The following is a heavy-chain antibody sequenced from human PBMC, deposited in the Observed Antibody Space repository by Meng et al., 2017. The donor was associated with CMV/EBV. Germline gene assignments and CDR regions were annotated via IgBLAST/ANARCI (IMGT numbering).Heavy chain of an antibody. Sequence: GESLKISCAASGFTFSSYAMSWVRQAPGKGLEWVSAISGSGGSTYYADSVKGRFTISRDNAKNSLYLQMNSLRAEDTALYYCARDGKKWFGEDLGGGMDVWGQGTTVTVSS. V-gene: IGHV3-23*01. CDR2: ISGSGGST. CDR3: ARDGKKWFGEDLGGGMDV. D-gene: IGHD3-10*01. J-gene: IGHJ6*02. CDR1: GFTFSSYA.